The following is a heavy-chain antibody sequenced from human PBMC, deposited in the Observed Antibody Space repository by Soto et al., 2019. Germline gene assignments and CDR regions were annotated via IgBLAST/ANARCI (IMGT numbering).Heavy chain of an antibody. CDR3: ARGSDFWSGYYPPVYGMDV. CDR2: IIPIFGTA. D-gene: IGHD3-3*01. CDR1: GGTFSSYA. Sequence: AASVKVSCKASGGTFSSYAISWVRQAPGQGLEWMGGIIPIFGTANYAQKFQGRVTITADESTSTAYMELSSLRSEDTAVYYCARGSDFWSGYYPPVYGMDVWGQGTTVTVSS. J-gene: IGHJ6*02. V-gene: IGHV1-69*13.